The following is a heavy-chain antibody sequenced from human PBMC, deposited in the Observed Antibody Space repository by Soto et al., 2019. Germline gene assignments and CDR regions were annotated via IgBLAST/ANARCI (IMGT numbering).Heavy chain of an antibody. CDR3: AHSGGAFAEMSYWDY. CDR2: IFWDDDR. D-gene: IGHD2-21*01. Sequence: QITLKESGPPLVKPTQTLTLTCTFSGFSLTTSGVGVNWIRQPPGKALEWLAIIFWDDDRRYSPSLKSRLTITKDPSKHHVVLTMTNMDPVDTATYYCAHSGGAFAEMSYWDYWGQVTLVTVSS. CDR1: GFSLTTSGVG. V-gene: IGHV2-5*02. J-gene: IGHJ4*02.